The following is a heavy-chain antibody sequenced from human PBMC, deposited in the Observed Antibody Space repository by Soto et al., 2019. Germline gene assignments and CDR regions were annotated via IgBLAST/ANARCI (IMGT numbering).Heavy chain of an antibody. D-gene: IGHD1-7*01. CDR1: GFTFRNAW. CDR3: TTDLRWNYAPDAFDI. V-gene: IGHV3-15*01. Sequence: ELQLVESGGGLVKPGGALRLSCAASGFTFRNAWMSWVRQAPGKVLEWVGRIKSKTDGGTTDYAAPVKGRFTISRDDSKNTLYLQMNSLKTEDTAVYYCTTDLRWNYAPDAFDIWGQGTMVTVSS. J-gene: IGHJ3*02. CDR2: IKSKTDGGTT.